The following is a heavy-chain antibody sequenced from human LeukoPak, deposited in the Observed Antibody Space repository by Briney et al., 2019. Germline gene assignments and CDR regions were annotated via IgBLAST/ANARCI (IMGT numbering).Heavy chain of an antibody. CDR3: AKGPSWVTGTTFYYYYMDV. V-gene: IGHV3-23*01. Sequence: GGSLRLSCAASGFTFSSYAMSWVRQAPGKGLEWVSAISGSGGSTYYAGSVKGRFTISRDNSKNTLYLQMNSLRAEDTAVYYCAKGPSWVTGTTFYYYYMDVWGKGTTVTVSS. CDR2: ISGSGGST. D-gene: IGHD1-7*01. CDR1: GFTFSSYA. J-gene: IGHJ6*03.